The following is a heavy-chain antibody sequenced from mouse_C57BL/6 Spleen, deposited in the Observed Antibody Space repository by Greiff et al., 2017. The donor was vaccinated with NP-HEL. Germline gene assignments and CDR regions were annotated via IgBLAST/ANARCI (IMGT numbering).Heavy chain of an antibody. CDR3: ARSGYYYGSSYDYYAMDY. V-gene: IGHV1-77*01. D-gene: IGHD1-1*01. CDR1: GYTFTDYY. CDR2: IGPGSGST. J-gene: IGHJ4*01. Sequence: QVQLQQSGAELVKPGASVKISCKASGYTFTDYYINWVKQRPGQGLEWIGKIGPGSGSTYYNEKFKGKATLTADKSSSTAYMQLSSLTSEDSAVYFCARSGYYYGSSYDYYAMDYWGQGTSVTVSS.